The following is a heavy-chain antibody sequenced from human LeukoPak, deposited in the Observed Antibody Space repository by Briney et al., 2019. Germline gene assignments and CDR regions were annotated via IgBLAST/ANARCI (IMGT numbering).Heavy chain of an antibody. Sequence: GGSLTLSCTASGFTGPSSAMAWVRQALGKGLEWVSHIGAGATSKYYADSVRGRFTISRDYSRKTVYLQMNSLRAEDTAVYYCAQSYDSGGYPLGDYWGQGTLVTVSS. V-gene: IGHV3-23*01. J-gene: IGHJ4*02. CDR3: AQSYDSGGYPLGDY. CDR1: GFTGPSSA. D-gene: IGHD3-22*01. CDR2: IGAGATSK.